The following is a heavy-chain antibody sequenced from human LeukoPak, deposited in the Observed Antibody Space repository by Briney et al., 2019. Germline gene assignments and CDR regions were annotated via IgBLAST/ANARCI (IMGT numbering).Heavy chain of an antibody. V-gene: IGHV4-4*07. J-gene: IGHJ4*02. CDR3: AGAKGSSSWYFTALSPIDY. Sequence: PSETLSLTCTVSGGSISSYYWSWIRQLAGKGLEWIGRIYTSGSTNYNPSLKSRVTMSVDTSKNQFSLKLSSVTAADTAVYYCAGAKGSSSWYFTALSPIDYWGQGTLVTVSS. D-gene: IGHD6-13*01. CDR1: GGSISSYY. CDR2: IYTSGST.